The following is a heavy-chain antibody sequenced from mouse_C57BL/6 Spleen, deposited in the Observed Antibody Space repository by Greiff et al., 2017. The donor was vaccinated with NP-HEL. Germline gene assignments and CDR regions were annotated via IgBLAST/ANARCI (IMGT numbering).Heavy chain of an antibody. Sequence: EVQRVESGGGLVKPGGSLKLSCAASGFTFSSYTMSWVRQTPEKRLEWVATISGGGGNTYYPDSVKGRFTISRDNAKNTLYLQMSSLRSEDTALYYCARHDYGSRYFDYWGQGTTLTVSS. CDR1: GFTFSSYT. CDR2: ISGGGGNT. D-gene: IGHD1-1*01. CDR3: ARHDYGSRYFDY. V-gene: IGHV5-9*01. J-gene: IGHJ2*01.